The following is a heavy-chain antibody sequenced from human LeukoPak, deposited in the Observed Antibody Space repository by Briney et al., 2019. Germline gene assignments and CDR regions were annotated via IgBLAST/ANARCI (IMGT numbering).Heavy chain of an antibody. CDR1: RLIYCTYI. D-gene: IGHD1-26*01. J-gene: IGHJ4*02. V-gene: IGHV3-48*04. CDR3: ARGTRHGWELVV. Sequence: GGSLRLSCAASRLIYCTYIITWVRQAPGKGLEWVSFISSSGSTISYADSVKGRFTISRDNAKNSLFLQMNSLRAEDTAVYYCARGTRHGWELVVWGLGTLVTVSS. CDR2: ISSSGSTI.